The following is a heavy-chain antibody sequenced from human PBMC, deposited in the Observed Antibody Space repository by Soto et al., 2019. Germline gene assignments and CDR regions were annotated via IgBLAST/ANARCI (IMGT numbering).Heavy chain of an antibody. CDR3: AKAFYTSGLKGGFDP. CDR2: ISGSGGTT. J-gene: IGHJ5*02. V-gene: IGHV3-23*01. D-gene: IGHD6-19*01. CDR1: GFTFSSYA. Sequence: GGSLRLSCAASGFTFSSYAMSWVRQAPGKGLDYVSTISGSGGTTYYADSVKGRFTISRDNSKNTLYLQMNSLRAEDTAVYYSAKAFYTSGLKGGFDPWGQGTLVTVSS.